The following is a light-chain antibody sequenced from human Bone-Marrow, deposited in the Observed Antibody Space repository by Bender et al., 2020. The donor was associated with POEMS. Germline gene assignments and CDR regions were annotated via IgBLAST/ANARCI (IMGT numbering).Light chain of an antibody. J-gene: IGLJ2*01. CDR1: SSNIGTNP. Sequence: QSVLTQPPSASGTPGQRVTISCSGSSSNIGTNPVNWYQQLPGTAPKLLIYINNQRPSGVPDRFSGSKSGTSASLAISGLRSEDEAVYYCSSWDDSVGGSVVFGGGTKLTVL. V-gene: IGLV1-47*02. CDR3: SSWDDSVGGSVV. CDR2: INN.